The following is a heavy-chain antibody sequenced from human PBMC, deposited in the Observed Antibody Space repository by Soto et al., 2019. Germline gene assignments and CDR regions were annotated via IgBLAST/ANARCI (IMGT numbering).Heavy chain of an antibody. V-gene: IGHV5-51*01. CDR1: GISFNPYW. J-gene: IGHJ5*01. Sequence: GGSLKISCSTPGISFNPYWIAWVRQMPGKGLEGMGIIFPSDSDTRDSPSFQGQVTITADSSTRTVFLQWASREAADTAVYCCTREYKSGYNNWFDSWGQGTLVTVSS. CDR3: TREYKSGYNNWFDS. D-gene: IGHD3-22*01. CDR2: IFPSDSDT.